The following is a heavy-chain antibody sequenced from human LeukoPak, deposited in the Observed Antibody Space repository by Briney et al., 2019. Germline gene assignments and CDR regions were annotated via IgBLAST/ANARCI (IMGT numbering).Heavy chain of an antibody. CDR2: IYTSGST. D-gene: IGHD6-6*01. J-gene: IGHJ5*02. V-gene: IGHV4-4*07. CDR1: GGSISSYY. Sequence: SETLSLTCTVSGGSISSYYWSWIRQPAGKGLEWIGRIYTSGSTIYNPSLKSRVTISTDTSKNQFSLKLSSVTAADTAVYYCASHECSSPLYNWFDPWGQGTLVTVSS. CDR3: ASHECSSPLYNWFDP.